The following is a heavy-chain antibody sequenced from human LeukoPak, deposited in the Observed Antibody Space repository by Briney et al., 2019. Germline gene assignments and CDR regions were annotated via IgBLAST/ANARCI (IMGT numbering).Heavy chain of an antibody. CDR1: NGSISGHY. V-gene: IGHV4-59*11. CDR3: ARGRFIVGAWQLYYYMDV. CDR2: IYYSGST. D-gene: IGHD1-26*01. Sequence: SETLSLTCYVSNGSISGHYWSWIRQPPGKGLEWIGYIYYSGSTNYNPSLQSRVTISVDTSKNQFSLKLASVTAADTAVYYCARGRFIVGAWQLYYYMDVWGKGTTVTVSS. J-gene: IGHJ6*03.